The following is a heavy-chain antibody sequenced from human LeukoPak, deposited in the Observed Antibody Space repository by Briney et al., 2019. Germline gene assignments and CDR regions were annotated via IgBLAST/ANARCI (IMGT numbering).Heavy chain of an antibody. J-gene: IGHJ4*02. CDR2: ISWNSGSI. Sequence: AGGSLRLSCAASGFTFDDYAMPWVRQAPGKGLEWVSGISWNSGSIGYADSVKGRFTISRDNAKNSLYLQMNSLRAEDTALYYCAKGQWLVPFDHWGQGTLVTVSS. D-gene: IGHD6-19*01. CDR1: GFTFDDYA. V-gene: IGHV3-9*01. CDR3: AKGQWLVPFDH.